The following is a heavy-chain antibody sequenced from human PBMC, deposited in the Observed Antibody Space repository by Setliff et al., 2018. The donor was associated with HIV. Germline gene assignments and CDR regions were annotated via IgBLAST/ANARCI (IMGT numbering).Heavy chain of an antibody. CDR1: GYTFTNYY. CDR3: AREGQVVVTAKGFDY. D-gene: IGHD2-15*01. J-gene: IGHJ4*02. V-gene: IGHV1-46*01. Sequence: ASVKVSCKTSGYTFTNYYMHWMRQAPGQGLEWMGVVNTVGGGASYAQKFQGRLTVTRGTSTSTVYMELSSLRSEDTAVYYCAREGQVVVTAKGFDYWGLGTLVTVSS. CDR2: VNTVGGGA.